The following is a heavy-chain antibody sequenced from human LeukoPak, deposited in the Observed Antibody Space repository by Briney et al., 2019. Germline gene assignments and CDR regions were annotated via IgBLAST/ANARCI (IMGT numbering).Heavy chain of an antibody. V-gene: IGHV4-4*02. J-gene: IGHJ5*02. Sequence: SGTLSLTCAVSGDSISSSIWWSWVRQPPGKGLEWIGEIHHSGSTDYNPSLKSRVTISVDTSKNQLALKLSSVTAADTAVYYCARQSKFGIAAAGTVGNWFDPWGQGTLVTVSS. CDR3: ARQSKFGIAAAGTVGNWFDP. CDR1: GDSISSSIW. CDR2: IHHSGST. D-gene: IGHD6-13*01.